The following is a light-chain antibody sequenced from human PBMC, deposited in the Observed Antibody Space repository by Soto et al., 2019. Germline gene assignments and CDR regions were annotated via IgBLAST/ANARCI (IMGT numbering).Light chain of an antibody. CDR2: EVI. CDR3: TSYAGSDNVL. V-gene: IGLV2-8*01. CDR1: SSDVGGHNY. J-gene: IGLJ2*01. Sequence: QSALTQPPSASGSPGQSVTISCTGTSSDVGGHNYVSWYQQHPGKAPKLLIYEVIQRPSGVPDRFSGSKSGNTASLTVSGLQAEDEADYYCTSYAGSDNVLFGVGTKLTVL.